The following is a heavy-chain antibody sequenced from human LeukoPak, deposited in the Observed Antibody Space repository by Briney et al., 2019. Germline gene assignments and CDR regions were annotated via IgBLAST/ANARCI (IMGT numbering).Heavy chain of an antibody. CDR1: GYTFTSYD. J-gene: IGHJ5*02. D-gene: IGHD3-9*01. CDR2: MNPNSGNT. Sequence: GASVKVSCKASGYTFTSYDINWVRQATGQGLEWMGWMNPNSGNTGYAQKFQGRVTMTRNTSISTAYMELSRLRSDDTAVYYCARYFTDWLSIDNWFDPWGQGTLVTVSS. V-gene: IGHV1-8*01. CDR3: ARYFTDWLSIDNWFDP.